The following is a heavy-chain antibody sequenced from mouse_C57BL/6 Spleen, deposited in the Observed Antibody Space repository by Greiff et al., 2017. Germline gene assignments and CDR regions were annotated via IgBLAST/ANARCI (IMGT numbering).Heavy chain of an antibody. V-gene: IGHV5-6*01. Sequence: EVKLMESGGDLVKPGGSLKLSCAASGFTFSSYGMSWVRQTPDKRLEWVATISSGGSYTYYPDSVKGRFPISRNNAKNTLYLQMSSLKSEDTAMYYCARLPSGYYFDYWGQGTTLTVSS. CDR2: ISSGGSYT. D-gene: IGHD4-1*01. CDR3: ARLPSGYYFDY. J-gene: IGHJ2*01. CDR1: GFTFSSYG.